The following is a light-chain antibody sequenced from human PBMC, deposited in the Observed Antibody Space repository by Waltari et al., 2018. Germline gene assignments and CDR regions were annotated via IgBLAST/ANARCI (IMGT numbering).Light chain of an antibody. J-gene: IGLJ3*02. CDR3: QTGGHGTWV. V-gene: IGLV4-69*01. Sequence: QLVLPQSPSASASLGASVTLTCTLSSGHSSNILAWLQQQPEKGPRYLMKVNSDGSHSKGDEIPDRFSGSSSGAGRYLTISTVQSEDEADYYCQTGGHGTWVFGGGTKLTVL. CDR2: VNSDGSH. CDR1: SGHSSNI.